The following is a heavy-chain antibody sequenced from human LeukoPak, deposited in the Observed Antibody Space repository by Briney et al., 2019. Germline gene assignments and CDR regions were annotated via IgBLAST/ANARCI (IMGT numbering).Heavy chain of an antibody. D-gene: IGHD3-22*01. J-gene: IGHJ4*02. Sequence: GESLKISCVASGFTFTSYWLAWVRQRPGKGLESMGVIYPDDSDTRYSPSFQGQVTISVDKSLKTAYLEWNTLKASDTAIYYCARLAKTYYAGVYWGQGTLVAVSS. CDR1: GFTFTSYW. CDR2: IYPDDSDT. CDR3: ARLAKTYYAGVY. V-gene: IGHV5-51*01.